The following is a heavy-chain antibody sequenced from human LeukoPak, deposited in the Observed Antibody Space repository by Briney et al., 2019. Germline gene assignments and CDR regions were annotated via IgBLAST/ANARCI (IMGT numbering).Heavy chain of an antibody. J-gene: IGHJ3*02. V-gene: IGHV4-4*02. D-gene: IGHD1-26*01. CDR2: IYHSGST. CDR1: GGSISTNMW. CDR3: ARDSSIVGTTGAFDI. Sequence: SGTLSLTCTVSGGSISTNMWWSWVRQTPGKGLEWIGEIYHSGSTNYNPSLKSRVTISLDRSKNQFSLKLSSVTAADTAVYYCARDSSIVGTTGAFDIWGQGTMVTVSS.